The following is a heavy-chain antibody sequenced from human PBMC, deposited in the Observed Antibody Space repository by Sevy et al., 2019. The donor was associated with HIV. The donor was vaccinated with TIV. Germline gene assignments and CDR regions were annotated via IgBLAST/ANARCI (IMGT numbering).Heavy chain of an antibody. J-gene: IGHJ3*02. CDR2: MRKDGLTT. D-gene: IGHD3-16*01. CDR3: TRETTYYDASGPVPGDI. CDR1: IFTFNIYG. V-gene: IGHV3-30*02. Sequence: GGSLRLSCAASIFTFNIYGMRWVRQAPGKGLEWVAYMRKDGLTTYYADSVKGRFTISRDSSKNTLYLQMNSLRIEDAAMYYCTRETTYYDASGPVPGDIWGQGTMVTVSS.